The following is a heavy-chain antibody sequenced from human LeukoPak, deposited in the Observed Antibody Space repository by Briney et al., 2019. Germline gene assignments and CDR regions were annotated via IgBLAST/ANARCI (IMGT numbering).Heavy chain of an antibody. Sequence: GGSLRLSCAASGFSFSGYSMNWVRQAPGKGLDWLSYISSGSRTVFYADSVKGRFTISRDNAKNSLYLQMNSLRAEDTAVYYCAREGDYGDADAFDIWGQGTMVTVSS. CDR3: AREGDYGDADAFDI. CDR2: ISSGSRTV. CDR1: GFSFSGYS. J-gene: IGHJ3*02. V-gene: IGHV3-48*04. D-gene: IGHD4/OR15-4a*01.